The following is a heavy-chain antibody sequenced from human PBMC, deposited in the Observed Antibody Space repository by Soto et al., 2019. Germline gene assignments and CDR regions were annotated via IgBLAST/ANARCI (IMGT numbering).Heavy chain of an antibody. CDR3: ARGQRFSDWFDP. Sequence: NPSETLSLTCTVSGGSISGYYWTWIRQAAGKGLEWIGRIYSSGTTKYNPSLKSRVTMSLDTSKNQFSLRLSSVTASDTAVYYCARGQRFSDWFDPWGPGTLVTVSS. D-gene: IGHD3-3*01. V-gene: IGHV4-4*07. CDR1: GGSISGYY. CDR2: IYSSGTT. J-gene: IGHJ5*02.